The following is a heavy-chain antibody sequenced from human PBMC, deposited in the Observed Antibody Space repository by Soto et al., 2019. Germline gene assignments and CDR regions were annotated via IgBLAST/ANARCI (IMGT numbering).Heavy chain of an antibody. CDR1: GYTFTGYY. CDR3: ARGKYYYDSSGHIDY. D-gene: IGHD3-22*01. V-gene: IGHV1-2*02. Sequence: ASVKVSCKASGYTFTGYYMHWVRQAPGQGLEWMGWINPNSGGTNYAQKFQGRVTMTRDTSISTAYMELSRLRSDDKAVYYCARGKYYYDSSGHIDYWGQGTLVTVSS. CDR2: INPNSGGT. J-gene: IGHJ4*02.